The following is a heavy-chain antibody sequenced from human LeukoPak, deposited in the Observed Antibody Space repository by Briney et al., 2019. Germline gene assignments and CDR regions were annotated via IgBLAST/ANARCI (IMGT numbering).Heavy chain of an antibody. Sequence: ETGGSLRLSCAASGFTFSSYAMSWVRQAPGKGPEWGSAISGSGGSTYYADSVKGRFTISRDNSKNTLYLQMNSLRAEDTAVYYCAKDAKGVSSIAAYRNWGQGTLVTVSS. V-gene: IGHV3-23*01. CDR2: ISGSGGST. CDR1: GFTFSSYA. D-gene: IGHD6-6*01. CDR3: AKDAKGVSSIAAYRN. J-gene: IGHJ4*02.